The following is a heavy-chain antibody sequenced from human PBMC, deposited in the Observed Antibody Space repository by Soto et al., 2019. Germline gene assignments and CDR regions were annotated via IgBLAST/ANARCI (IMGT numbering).Heavy chain of an antibody. Sequence: ESLNIFFRCSGYTFSNFWIALVRQLPGKGLEYMGIIYPGDSETRYSPSFHGKVTISADRSIGTAYLQWSSLEASDSAFYFCARSPRSSPYFDYWGQGALVTVSS. CDR2: IYPGDSET. CDR3: ARSPRSSPYFDY. J-gene: IGHJ4*02. D-gene: IGHD6-13*01. V-gene: IGHV5-51*01. CDR1: GYTFSNFW.